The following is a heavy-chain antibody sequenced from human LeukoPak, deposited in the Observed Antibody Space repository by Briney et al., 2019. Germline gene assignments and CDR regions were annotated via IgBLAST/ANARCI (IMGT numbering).Heavy chain of an antibody. CDR1: GFSLSTSGVG. Sequence: SGPTLVNPTQTLTLTCTFSGFSLSTSGVGVGWIRQPPGKALEWLALIYWNDDKRYSPSLKSRLTITKDTSKNQVVLTMTNMDPVDTATYYCAHLLIAAAGTVWFDPWGQGTLVTVSS. CDR3: AHLLIAAAGTVWFDP. J-gene: IGHJ5*02. D-gene: IGHD6-13*01. CDR2: IYWNDDK. V-gene: IGHV2-5*01.